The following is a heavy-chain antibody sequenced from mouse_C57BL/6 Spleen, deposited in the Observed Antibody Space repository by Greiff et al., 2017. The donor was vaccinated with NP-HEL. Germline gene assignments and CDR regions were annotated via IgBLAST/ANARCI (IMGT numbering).Heavy chain of an antibody. V-gene: IGHV1-76*01. Sequence: VQLQQSGAELVRPGASVKLSCKASGYTFTDYYINWVKQRPGQGLEWIARIYPGSGNTYYNEKFKGKATLTAEKSSSTAYMQLSSLTSEDSAVYFCARGSPDYWGQGTSVTVSS. J-gene: IGHJ4*01. CDR2: IYPGSGNT. CDR1: GYTFTDYY. CDR3: ARGSPDY.